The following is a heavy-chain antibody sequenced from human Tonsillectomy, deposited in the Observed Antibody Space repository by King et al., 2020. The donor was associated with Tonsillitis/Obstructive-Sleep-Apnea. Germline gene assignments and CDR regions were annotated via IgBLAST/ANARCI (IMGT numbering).Heavy chain of an antibody. Sequence: VQLVESGGGLVQPGGSLRLSCAASGFTFSSYEMNWVRQAPGKGLEWVSYISSSGSTIYYADSVKGRFTISRDNAKNSLYLQMNSLRAEDTAVYYCAREIRLGYCSSTRCYTDHFDYWGQGTLVTVSS. D-gene: IGHD2-2*02. CDR2: ISSSGSTI. V-gene: IGHV3-48*03. CDR3: AREIRLGYCSSTRCYTDHFDY. CDR1: GFTFSSYE. J-gene: IGHJ4*02.